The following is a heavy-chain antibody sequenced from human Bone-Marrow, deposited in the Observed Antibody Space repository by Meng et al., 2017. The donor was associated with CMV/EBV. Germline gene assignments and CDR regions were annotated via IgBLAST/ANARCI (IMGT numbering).Heavy chain of an antibody. CDR3: ATKKSG. CDR2: ISSSSSYI. Sequence: GGSLRLSCAASGFTFSSYSMNWVRQAPGKGLEWVSSISSSSSYIYYADSVKGRFSISRDNSTDTLYLEMNSLTTEDTAVYYCATKKSGWGQGTLVTVSS. V-gene: IGHV3-21*01. J-gene: IGHJ4*02. CDR1: GFTFSSYS. D-gene: IGHD3-3*01.